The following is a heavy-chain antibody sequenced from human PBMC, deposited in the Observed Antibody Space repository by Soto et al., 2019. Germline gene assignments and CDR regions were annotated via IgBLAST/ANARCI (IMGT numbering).Heavy chain of an antibody. V-gene: IGHV1-69*01. CDR3: ARGLSYYDSSGYSDAFDI. CDR2: IIPVFGIE. CDR1: GGTFSSYG. J-gene: IGHJ3*02. Sequence: HVQLVQSGAEVKRPGSSVTVSCKASGGTFSSYGVSWVRQAPGQGLEWMGRIIPVFGIEHYAQRSQGRVTVTADESTSTAYMELSCLTSEDTAVYYCARGLSYYDSSGYSDAFDIWGQGTLVTVSS. D-gene: IGHD3-22*01.